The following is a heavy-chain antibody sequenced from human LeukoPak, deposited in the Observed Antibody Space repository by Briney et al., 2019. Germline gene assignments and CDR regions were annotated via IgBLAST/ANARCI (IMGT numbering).Heavy chain of an antibody. CDR3: AKKGYYDGSGYYMYYFDH. Sequence: GGSLRLSCAASGFTFSSYAMHWVRQAPGQGLEWVAVISYDGSNKYYADSVKGRFTISRDNSKNTLYLQMNSLRAEDTAVYYCAKKGYYDGSGYYMYYFDHWGQGTLVTVSS. CDR2: ISYDGSNK. D-gene: IGHD3-22*01. J-gene: IGHJ4*02. V-gene: IGHV3-30-3*02. CDR1: GFTFSSYA.